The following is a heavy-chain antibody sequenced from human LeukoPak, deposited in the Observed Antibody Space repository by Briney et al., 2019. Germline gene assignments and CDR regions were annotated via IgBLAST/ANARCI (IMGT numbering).Heavy chain of an antibody. V-gene: IGHV4-34*01. J-gene: IGHJ3*02. CDR2: INHSGST. Sequence: KPSETLSLTCAVYGGSFSGYYWSWIRQPPGKGLEWIGEINHSGSTNYNPSLKSRVTISVDTSKNQFSLKLSSVTAADTAVYYCARGWLSSGSQAFDIWGQGTMVTVSS. D-gene: IGHD3-22*01. CDR1: GGSFSGYY. CDR3: ARGWLSSGSQAFDI.